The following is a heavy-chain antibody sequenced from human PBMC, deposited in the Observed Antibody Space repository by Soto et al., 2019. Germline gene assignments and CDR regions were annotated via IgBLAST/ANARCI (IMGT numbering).Heavy chain of an antibody. V-gene: IGHV5-10-1*01. D-gene: IGHD6-19*01. CDR1: GYSFTSYW. J-gene: IGHJ6*02. CDR2: IDPSDSYT. CDR3: ARPAPVTVAGPRLIYYYYGMDV. Sequence: GESLKISCKGSGYSFTSYWISWVRQMPGKGLEWMGRIDPSDSYTNYGPSFQGHVTISADKCISTAYLQWSSLKASDTAMYYCARPAPVTVAGPRLIYYYYGMDVWGLGTTVTVSS.